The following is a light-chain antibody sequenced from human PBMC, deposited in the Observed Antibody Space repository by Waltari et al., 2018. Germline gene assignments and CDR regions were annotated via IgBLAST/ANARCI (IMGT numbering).Light chain of an antibody. CDR2: TTS. J-gene: IGKJ4*01. CDR3: SGLI. CDR1: QTLTGW. V-gene: IGKV1-5*03. Sequence: QLTQSPSSLSAFVGDRVTITCRSSQTLTGWLAWFQQRPGKTPKLLIYTTSVLETGVPSRFSGSGSGTEFTLPIYNFQPDDVGTYYCSGLIFGGGTQVDIK.